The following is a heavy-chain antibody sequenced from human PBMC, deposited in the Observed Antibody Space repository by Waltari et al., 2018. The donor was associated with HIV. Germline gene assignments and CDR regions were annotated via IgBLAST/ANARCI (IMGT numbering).Heavy chain of an antibody. J-gene: IGHJ5*02. Sequence: EVQLVESGGGLVQPGGSLRLSCAASGFTFSIYWMSWLRQAPGKGVDRVANMREDGGEKHYADAWRGRFTISIDNTKNALYRQMNSLRAEDTAVYYCAKYSGSYWGAHNWFDPWGQGTLVTVSS. CDR1: GFTFSIYW. CDR3: AKYSGSYWGAHNWFDP. V-gene: IGHV3-7*01. D-gene: IGHD1-26*01. CDR2: MREDGGEK.